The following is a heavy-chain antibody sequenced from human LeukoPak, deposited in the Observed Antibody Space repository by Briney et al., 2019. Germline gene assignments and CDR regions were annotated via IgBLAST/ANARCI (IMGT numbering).Heavy chain of an antibody. CDR1: GGSISTSSHY. Sequence: PSETLSLTCTVSGGSISTSSHYWGWIRQPPGKGLEWIGSIYYSGSTYNNPSLKSRVTISVDTSRNQFSLRLSSVTAADTAVYYCARGGSGTYTSYYYMDVWGKGTTVTVSS. D-gene: IGHD3-10*01. CDR2: IYYSGST. V-gene: IGHV4-39*07. CDR3: ARGGSGTYTSYYYMDV. J-gene: IGHJ6*03.